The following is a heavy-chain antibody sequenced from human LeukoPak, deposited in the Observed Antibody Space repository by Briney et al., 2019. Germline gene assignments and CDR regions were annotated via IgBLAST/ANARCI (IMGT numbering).Heavy chain of an antibody. D-gene: IGHD1-1*01. J-gene: IGHJ6*03. CDR1: GFTFRTYS. CDR3: QKEGTQGAHYYMDV. Sequence: GGSLRLSCAASGFTFRTYSMNWVRQAPGKGLERVSFISSTISTIYYADSVKGRFTISRDNAKNSLYLQMNSLRAEDTAVYYCQKEGTQGAHYYMDVWGKGTTVIVSS. CDR2: ISSTISTI. V-gene: IGHV3-48*01.